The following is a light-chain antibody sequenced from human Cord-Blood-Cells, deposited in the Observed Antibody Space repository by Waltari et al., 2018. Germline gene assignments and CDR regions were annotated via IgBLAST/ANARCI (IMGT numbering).Light chain of an antibody. Sequence: QSALTQPRSVSWSPGQSVTISCTGTSIDVGCYNYVSWYQQHPGKPPKLMIYDVSKRPSGVPDRFSGSKSGNTASLTISGLEAEDEADYDCCSYAGSYTWVFGGGTKLTVL. CDR1: SIDVGCYNY. V-gene: IGLV2-11*01. CDR2: DVS. J-gene: IGLJ3*02. CDR3: CSYAGSYTWV.